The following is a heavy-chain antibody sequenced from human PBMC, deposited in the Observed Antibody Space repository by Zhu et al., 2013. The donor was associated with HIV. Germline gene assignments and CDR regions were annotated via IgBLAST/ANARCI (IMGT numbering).Heavy chain of an antibody. Sequence: QVQLVQSGAEVKKPGSSVKVSCKASGGTFSSYAISWVRQAPGQGLEWMGGIIPIFGTANYAQKFQGRVTITADESTSTAYMELSSLRSEDTAVYYCARDLGHYDFWSDQGTPYYYYGMDVWGQGTTVTVSS. CDR2: IIPIFGTA. J-gene: IGHJ6*02. CDR1: GGTFSSYA. CDR3: ARDLGHYDFWSDQGTPYYYYGMDV. D-gene: IGHD3-3*01. V-gene: IGHV1-69*01.